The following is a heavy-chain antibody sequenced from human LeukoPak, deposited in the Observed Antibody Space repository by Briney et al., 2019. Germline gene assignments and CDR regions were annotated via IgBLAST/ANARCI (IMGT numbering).Heavy chain of an antibody. CDR2: INAGNGNT. J-gene: IGHJ5*02. V-gene: IGHV1-3*01. D-gene: IGHD4-23*01. Sequence: GGSLRLSCAASGYTFTSYAMHWVRQAPGQRLEWMGWINAGNGNTKYSQKFQGRVTITRDTSASTAYMELSSLRSEDTAVYYCARDPFDYGGNSGWFDPWGQGTLVTVSS. CDR1: GYTFTSYA. CDR3: ARDPFDYGGNSGWFDP.